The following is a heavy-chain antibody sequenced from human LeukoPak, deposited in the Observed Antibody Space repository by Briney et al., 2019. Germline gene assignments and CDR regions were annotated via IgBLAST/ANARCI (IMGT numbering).Heavy chain of an antibody. V-gene: IGHV3-21*01. CDR2: ISSSSSYI. D-gene: IGHD2-2*02. CDR3: ARVGYCSSTSCYTGFYYYYYMDV. Sequence: GGSLRLSCAASGFTFSSYSMNWVRQAPGKGLEWVSSISSSSSYIYYADSVKGRFTISRDNAKNSLYLQMNSLRAEDTAVYYCARVGYCSSTSCYTGFYYYYYMDVWGKGTTVTVSS. J-gene: IGHJ6*03. CDR1: GFTFSSYS.